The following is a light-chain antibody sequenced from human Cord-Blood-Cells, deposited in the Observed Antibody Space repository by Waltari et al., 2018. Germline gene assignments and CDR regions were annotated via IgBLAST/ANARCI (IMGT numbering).Light chain of an antibody. Sequence: DIQMTQSTSSLSASVGDSVTITCRASQGISNYLAWYQQKPGKVPKLLIYASSTVQSGVPSRFSGSGAGTDFTLTISSLQPEDVATYYCQKYNSAPLTFGQGTKVEIK. J-gene: IGKJ1*01. CDR2: ASS. CDR1: QGISNY. V-gene: IGKV1-27*01. CDR3: QKYNSAPLT.